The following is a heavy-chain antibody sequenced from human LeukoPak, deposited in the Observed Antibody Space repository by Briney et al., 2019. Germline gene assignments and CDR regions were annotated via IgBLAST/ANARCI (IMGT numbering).Heavy chain of an antibody. CDR1: GFTFSSYS. D-gene: IGHD1-26*01. Sequence: GGSLRLSCAASGFTFSSYSMNWVRQAPGKGLEWVSAISGSGGSTYYADSVKGRFTISRDNSKNTLYLQMNSLRAEDTAVYYCAKSVVGAPPYYFDYWGQGTLVTVSS. V-gene: IGHV3-23*01. J-gene: IGHJ4*02. CDR2: ISGSGGST. CDR3: AKSVVGAPPYYFDY.